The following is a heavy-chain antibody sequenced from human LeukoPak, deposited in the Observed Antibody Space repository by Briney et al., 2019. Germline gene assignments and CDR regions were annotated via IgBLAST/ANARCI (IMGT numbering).Heavy chain of an antibody. Sequence: ASVKVSCTASGYTFTTYGISWVRQAPGQGREGMGWISAYNGNTNYAQKLQGRVTMTTDTSTSTAYMELRSLRSDDTAVYYCARAIYGGNSGGHYWGQGTLVTVSS. CDR2: ISAYNGNT. D-gene: IGHD4-23*01. J-gene: IGHJ4*02. V-gene: IGHV1-18*01. CDR1: GYTFTTYG. CDR3: ARAIYGGNSGGHY.